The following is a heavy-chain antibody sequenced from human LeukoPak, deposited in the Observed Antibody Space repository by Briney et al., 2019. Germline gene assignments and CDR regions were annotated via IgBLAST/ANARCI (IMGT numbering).Heavy chain of an antibody. V-gene: IGHV3-48*03. CDR2: ISSSGSTI. Sequence: PGGSLRVSCAASGVTFSSYEMNWVRQAPGEGLGWVSYISSSGSTIYYADSVKGRFTISRDNAKNSLYLQMNSLRAEDTAVYYCAELGITMIGGVWGKGTTVTISS. CDR3: AELGITMIGGV. CDR1: GVTFSSYE. D-gene: IGHD3-10*02. J-gene: IGHJ6*04.